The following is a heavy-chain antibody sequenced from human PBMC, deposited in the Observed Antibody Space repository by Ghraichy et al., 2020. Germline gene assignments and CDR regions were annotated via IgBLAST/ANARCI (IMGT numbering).Heavy chain of an antibody. CDR3: ARGPFTSGWMWYYFDA. V-gene: IGHV4-34*01. D-gene: IGHD6-19*01. Sequence: SETLSLTCNVYGWSFSAYYWSWIRQSPGKGLEWIGETSHSGYTTYSPSLESRVTISVDTSKNQFSLKLNSVTAADTAVYYCARGPFTSGWMWYYFDAWGQGTPVPVSS. CDR2: TSHSGYT. CDR1: GWSFSAYY. J-gene: IGHJ4*02.